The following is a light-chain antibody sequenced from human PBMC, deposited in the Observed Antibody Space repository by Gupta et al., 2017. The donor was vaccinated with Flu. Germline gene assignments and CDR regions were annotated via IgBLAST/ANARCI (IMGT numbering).Light chain of an antibody. Sequence: SSELTQSPSVFVSPGQTVSITCSGDELGEKYVCWYQQKAGQSPVLVIYKDSERPAGIPERFSGSNSGKTATLTISGTQAIDEDDYYCQAWDTNAYVSGTGTKLTVL. CDR1: ELGEKY. J-gene: IGLJ1*01. CDR3: QAWDTNAYV. CDR2: KDS. V-gene: IGLV3-1*01.